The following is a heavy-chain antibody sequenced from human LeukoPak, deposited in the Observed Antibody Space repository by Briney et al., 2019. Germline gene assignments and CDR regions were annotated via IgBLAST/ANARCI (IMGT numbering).Heavy chain of an antibody. V-gene: IGHV3-74*01. J-gene: IGHJ5*02. CDR3: ATEVASWFDP. D-gene: IGHD2-15*01. Sequence: PGGSLRLSCAASVFTFSTYWMNWVRQAPWKGLVWVSRIRSDGKSTSYTDSVRGRFTISRDNAKNTLYLQMNGLRDEDTAVYYCATEVASWFDPWGQGTLVTVSS. CDR2: IRSDGKST. CDR1: VFTFSTYW.